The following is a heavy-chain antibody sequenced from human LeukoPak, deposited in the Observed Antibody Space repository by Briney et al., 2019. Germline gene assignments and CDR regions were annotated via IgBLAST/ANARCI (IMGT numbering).Heavy chain of an antibody. CDR1: GGSISSYY. Sequence: SETLSLTCTVSGGSISSYYWSWIRQPPGKGLEWIGEINHSGSTNYNPSLKSRVTISVDTSKNQFSLKLSSVTAADTAVYYCARIKWLPNYYFDYWGQGTLVTVSS. J-gene: IGHJ4*02. CDR3: ARIKWLPNYYFDY. D-gene: IGHD5-12*01. V-gene: IGHV4-34*01. CDR2: INHSGST.